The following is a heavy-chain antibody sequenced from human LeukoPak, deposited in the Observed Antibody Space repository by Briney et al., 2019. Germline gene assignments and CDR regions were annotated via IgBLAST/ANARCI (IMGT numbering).Heavy chain of an antibody. CDR1: GFTFSSYA. CDR2: ISSNGGST. Sequence: GGSLRLSCAASGFTFSSYAMHWVRQAQGKGLEYVSAISSNGGSTYYANSVKGRFTISRDNSKNTLYLQMGSLRAEDMAVYYCARDVKAAAARGYYYYYYMDVWGKGTTVTVSS. D-gene: IGHD6-13*01. CDR3: ARDVKAAAARGYYYYYYMDV. J-gene: IGHJ6*03. V-gene: IGHV3-64*01.